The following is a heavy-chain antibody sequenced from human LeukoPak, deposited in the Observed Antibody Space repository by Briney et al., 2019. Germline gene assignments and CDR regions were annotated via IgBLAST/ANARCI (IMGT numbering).Heavy chain of an antibody. Sequence: SETLSLTCTVSGGSISSSSYYWGWIRQPPGKGLEWIGSIYYSGSTYYNPSLKSRVTISVDTSENQFSLKLSSVTAADTAVYYCARYYGSGIPFTDYWGQGTLVTVSS. D-gene: IGHD3-10*01. CDR3: ARYYGSGIPFTDY. CDR2: IYYSGST. V-gene: IGHV4-39*07. CDR1: GGSISSSSYY. J-gene: IGHJ4*02.